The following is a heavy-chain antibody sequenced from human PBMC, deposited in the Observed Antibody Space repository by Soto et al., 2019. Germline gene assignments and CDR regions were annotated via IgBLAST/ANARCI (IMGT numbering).Heavy chain of an antibody. D-gene: IGHD3-22*01. J-gene: IGHJ6*02. Sequence: PGGSLRLSCAASAFTFSSYAMHWVRQAPGKGLDWVAVISYDGSDKYYADSVKGRFTVSRDNSKNTLYLQMNSLRADDTAVYYCARDRLYDSTTYYLNYGRDVWGQGTTVTVYS. V-gene: IGHV3-30-3*01. CDR1: AFTFSSYA. CDR2: ISYDGSDK. CDR3: ARDRLYDSTTYYLNYGRDV.